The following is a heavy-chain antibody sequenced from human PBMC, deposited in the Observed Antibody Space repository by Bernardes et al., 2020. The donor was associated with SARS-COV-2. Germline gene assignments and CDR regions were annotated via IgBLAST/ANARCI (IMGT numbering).Heavy chain of an antibody. CDR3: TTGYYGSGRVFQH. V-gene: IGHV3-15*01. Sequence: VWSLRLSCAASGFSFTNAWMNWVRQAPGKGLEWVGRIKSKTDGETTDYAAPVKGRFTISRDDSKNTLYLQMDSLKNEDTAVYHCTTGYYGSGRVFQHWGQGTLVPVSS. D-gene: IGHD3-10*01. CDR1: GFSFTNAW. CDR2: IKSKTDGETT. J-gene: IGHJ1*01.